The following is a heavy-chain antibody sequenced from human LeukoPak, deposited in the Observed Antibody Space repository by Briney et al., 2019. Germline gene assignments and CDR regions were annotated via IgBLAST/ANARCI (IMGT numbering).Heavy chain of an antibody. CDR3: ARGTSGSYDY. V-gene: IGHV3-23*01. CDR2: ISSGGGST. D-gene: IGHD1-26*01. Sequence: PGGSLRLSCAASGFPFSSYGMNWVRQAPGKGLEWVSGISSGGGSTYYADSVKGRFTISRDNSKNTLYLQMNSLRADDTAVYYCARGTSGSYDYWGRGTLVTVSS. CDR1: GFPFSSYG. J-gene: IGHJ4*02.